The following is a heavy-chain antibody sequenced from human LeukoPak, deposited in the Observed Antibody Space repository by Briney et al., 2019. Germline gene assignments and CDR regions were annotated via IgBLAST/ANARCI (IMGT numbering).Heavy chain of an antibody. CDR3: AILGYCSGGSCYSGS. CDR1: GYTFTGYY. Sequence: GASVKVSCKASGYTFTGYYMHWVRQAPGQGLEWMGRINPNSGGTNYARKFQGRVTMTRDTSISTAYMELSRLRSDDTAVYHCAILGYCSGGSCYSGSWGQGTLVTVSS. CDR2: INPNSGGT. D-gene: IGHD2-15*01. J-gene: IGHJ5*02. V-gene: IGHV1-2*06.